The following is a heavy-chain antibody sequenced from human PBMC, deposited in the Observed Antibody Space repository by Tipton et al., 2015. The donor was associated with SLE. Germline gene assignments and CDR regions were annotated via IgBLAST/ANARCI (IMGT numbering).Heavy chain of an antibody. Sequence: QSGAEVKKPGSSVKVSCKASGGTFSSYAISWVRQAPGQGLEWMGGIIPIFGTANYAQKFQGRVTITADESTSTAYMELRSLRSDDTAVYYWARVYYDSSGYTNYYGMDVWGQGTTVTVSS. CDR3: ARVYYDSSGYTNYYGMDV. V-gene: IGHV1-69*01. J-gene: IGHJ6*02. CDR1: GGTFSSYA. D-gene: IGHD3-22*01. CDR2: IIPIFGTA.